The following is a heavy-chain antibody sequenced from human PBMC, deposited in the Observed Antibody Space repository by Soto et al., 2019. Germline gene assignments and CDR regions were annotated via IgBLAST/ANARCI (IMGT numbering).Heavy chain of an antibody. CDR2: ISSSSSYT. V-gene: IGHV3-11*06. J-gene: IGHJ4*02. CDR1: GFTFGDYY. CDR3: ARTRVSIAAHHYFDS. Sequence: QVQLVESGGGLVKPGGSLRLSCAASGFTFGDYYMSWIRQAPGKGLEWVSYISSSSSYTNYADSVKGRFTISRDNAKNSLYLQMNSLRAEDTAVYYCARTRVSIAAHHYFDSWGQGTLVTVSS. D-gene: IGHD6-6*01.